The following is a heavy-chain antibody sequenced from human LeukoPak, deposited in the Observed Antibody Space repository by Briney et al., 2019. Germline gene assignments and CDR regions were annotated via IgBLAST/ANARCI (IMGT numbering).Heavy chain of an antibody. V-gene: IGHV1-18*01. CDR2: ISAYNGNT. CDR1: GYTFTSYG. D-gene: IGHD3-10*01. J-gene: IGHJ3*02. CDR3: AIMLRGANALDI. Sequence: SVKVSCKASGYTFTSYGISWVRQAPGQGLEWMGWISAYNGNTNYAQKLQGRVTMTTDTSTSTAYMELRSLRSDDTAVYYCAIMLRGANALDIWGQGTMVTVSS.